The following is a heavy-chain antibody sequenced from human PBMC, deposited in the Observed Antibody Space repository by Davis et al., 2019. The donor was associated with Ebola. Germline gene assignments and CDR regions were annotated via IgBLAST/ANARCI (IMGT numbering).Heavy chain of an antibody. Sequence: PSETLSLTCTVSGGSISSSSYYWSWIRQPAGKGLEWIGYIYYSGSTNYNPSLKSRVTISVDTSKNQFSLKLSSVTAADTAVYYCARQGANWFDPWGQGTLVTVSS. CDR2: IYYSGST. D-gene: IGHD3-16*01. CDR1: GGSISSSSYY. V-gene: IGHV4-61*10. J-gene: IGHJ5*02. CDR3: ARQGANWFDP.